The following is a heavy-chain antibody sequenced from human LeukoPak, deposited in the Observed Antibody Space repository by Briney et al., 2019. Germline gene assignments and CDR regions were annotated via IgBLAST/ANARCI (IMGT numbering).Heavy chain of an antibody. J-gene: IGHJ6*02. CDR1: GYTFTSYD. Sequence: GASVKVSCKASGYTFTSYDINWVRQATGQGLEWMGWMNPNSGNTGYAQKFQGRVTMTRNTSISTAYMELSSLRSEDTAVYYCARVPPRLGRGHYYYYGMDVWGQGTTVTVSS. CDR2: MNPNSGNT. CDR3: ARVPPRLGRGHYYYYGMDV. D-gene: IGHD6-19*01. V-gene: IGHV1-8*01.